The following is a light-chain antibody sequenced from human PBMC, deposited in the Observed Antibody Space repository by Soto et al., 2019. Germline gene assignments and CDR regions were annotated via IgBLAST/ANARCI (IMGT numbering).Light chain of an antibody. CDR3: AAWDGSLNVVL. CDR1: SSNIGTNT. V-gene: IGLV1-44*01. Sequence: SVLTQPPSASGTPGQRVAISCSGSSSNIGTNTVNWYQQLPGSAPQLLIYNTNQRPSGVPGRFSGSKSGASASLAISGLQSEDEADYYCAAWDGSLNVVLFGGGTKVTVL. CDR2: NTN. J-gene: IGLJ2*01.